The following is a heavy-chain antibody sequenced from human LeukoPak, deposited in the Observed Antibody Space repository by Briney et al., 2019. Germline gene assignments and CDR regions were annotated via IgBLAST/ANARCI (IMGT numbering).Heavy chain of an antibody. V-gene: IGHV3-23*01. CDR3: ARSGRVTVAAMRYFDY. CDR2: VSYSGGST. D-gene: IGHD5-12*01. Sequence: PGGSLRLSCAASGLTFSSYAMSWVRQAPGKGLEWVSSVSYSGGSTYYADSVKGRFTISRDNSKDTLYLQMNSLRGDDTAVFYCARSGRVTVAAMRYFDYWGQGTLVTVSS. J-gene: IGHJ4*02. CDR1: GLTFSSYA.